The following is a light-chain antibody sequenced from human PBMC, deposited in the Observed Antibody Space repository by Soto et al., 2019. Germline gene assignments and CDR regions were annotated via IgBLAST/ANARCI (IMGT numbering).Light chain of an antibody. CDR3: QQRSNWPPIT. V-gene: IGKV3-11*01. J-gene: IGKJ5*01. CDR2: AAS. CDR1: QGIGNT. Sequence: EIVITQSPAPRSVSPGEGATLSCRASQGIGNTLAWYQQKPGQTPRLLIYAASIRATGVPARFSGSGSGTDFTLTISSLDPEDFAVYYCQQRSNWPPITFGQGTRLEIK.